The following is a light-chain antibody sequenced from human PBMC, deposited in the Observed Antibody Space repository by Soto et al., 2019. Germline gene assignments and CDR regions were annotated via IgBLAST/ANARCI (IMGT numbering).Light chain of an antibody. CDR3: AAWDDSLNVV. V-gene: IGLV1-44*01. Sequence: SVLTQPPSASGTPGQRVTISCSGSSSNIGRNTVNWYQQLPGTAPKLLIYSNNQRPSGVPDRFSGSKSGTSASLAISGLQSEDEADYYCAAWDDSLNVVFGGGTKVTVL. CDR2: SNN. J-gene: IGLJ2*01. CDR1: SSNIGRNT.